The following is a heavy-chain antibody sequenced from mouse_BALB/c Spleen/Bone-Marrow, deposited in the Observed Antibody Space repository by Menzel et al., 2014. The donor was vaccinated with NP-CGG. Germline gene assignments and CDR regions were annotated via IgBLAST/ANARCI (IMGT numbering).Heavy chain of an antibody. D-gene: IGHD2-12*01. V-gene: IGHV5-12*02. CDR1: GFNFSDYY. CDR2: ISNGGGST. CDR3: ARQIYDVPMGY. J-gene: IGHJ4*01. Sequence: EVKLMESGGGLVQPGGSLKLSCATSGFNFSDYYMYWVRQTPEKRLEWVAYISNGGGSTYYPDTIKGRFTISRDNAKNTLYLQMSRLKSEDTAMYYCARQIYDVPMGYWGQGTSVTVSP.